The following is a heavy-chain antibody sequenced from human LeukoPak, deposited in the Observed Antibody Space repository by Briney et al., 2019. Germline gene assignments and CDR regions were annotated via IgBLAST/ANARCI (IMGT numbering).Heavy chain of an antibody. V-gene: IGHV4-59*01. CDR2: IYYSGST. CDR1: GGSISSYY. Sequence: PSETLSLTCTVSGGSISSYYWSWIRQPPGKGLEWIGYIYYSGSTNYNPSLKSRVTISVDTSKNQFSLKLSSVTAADTAAYYCARGPTIFGVADDAFDIWGQGTMVTVSS. D-gene: IGHD3-3*01. CDR3: ARGPTIFGVADDAFDI. J-gene: IGHJ3*02.